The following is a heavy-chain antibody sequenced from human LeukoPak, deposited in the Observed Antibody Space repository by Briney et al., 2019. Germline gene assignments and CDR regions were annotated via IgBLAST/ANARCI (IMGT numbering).Heavy chain of an antibody. V-gene: IGHV1-69*13. CDR3: ARDSSEFRSLIPH. Sequence: SVKVSCKASGGTFSSYAISWVRQAPGQGREWMGGIIPIFGTANYAQKFQGRVTITADESTSTAYMELSSLRSEDTAVYYCARDSSEFRSLIPHWGQGTLVTVSS. D-gene: IGHD2-21*01. CDR2: IIPIFGTA. CDR1: GGTFSSYA. J-gene: IGHJ1*01.